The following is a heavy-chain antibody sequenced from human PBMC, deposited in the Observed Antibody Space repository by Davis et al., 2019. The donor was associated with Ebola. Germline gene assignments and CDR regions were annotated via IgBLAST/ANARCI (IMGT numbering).Heavy chain of an antibody. V-gene: IGHV1-69*06. CDR2: IIPIFGTA. D-gene: IGHD6-13*01. J-gene: IGHJ4*02. CDR3: SRGWSYSRSWYPFDY. CDR1: VGTFCSYA. Sequence: AASVKVSCKASVGTFCSYAISWVRQAPGQGLEWMGGIIPIFGTANYAQKFQGRVTITADKSTSTAYMELSSLRSEDTAVYYCSRGWSYSRSWYPFDYWGQGTLVTVSS.